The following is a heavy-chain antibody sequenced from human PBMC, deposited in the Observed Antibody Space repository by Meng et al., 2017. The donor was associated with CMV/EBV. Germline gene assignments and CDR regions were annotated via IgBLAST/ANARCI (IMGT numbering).Heavy chain of an antibody. CDR1: GFTFSSYE. J-gene: IGHJ4*02. Sequence: GGSLRLSCAASGFTFSSYEMNWVRQAPGKGLEWVSYISSSGSTIYYADSVKGRFTISRDNAKNSLYLQMNSLRAEDTAVYYCARGPLRPYSRSSGSGYFDYWGQGTLVTVSS. D-gene: IGHD6-6*01. CDR3: ARGPLRPYSRSSGSGYFDY. CDR2: ISSSGSTI. V-gene: IGHV3-48*03.